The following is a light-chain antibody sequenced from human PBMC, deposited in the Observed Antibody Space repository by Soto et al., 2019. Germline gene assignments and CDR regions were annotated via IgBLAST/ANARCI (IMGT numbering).Light chain of an antibody. CDR3: QKYDSLPLT. CDR2: GAS. CDR1: QGIGNA. V-gene: IGKV1-17*01. J-gene: IGKJ4*01. Sequence: IQMTQFPSSLSASVGDIATISCRASQGIGNALGWYQQKPGKPTKVLIYGASNLQSGVPPRFSGSGSGTEFTFTIRILQPEDFATYFCQKYDSLPLTFGGGNKVDIK.